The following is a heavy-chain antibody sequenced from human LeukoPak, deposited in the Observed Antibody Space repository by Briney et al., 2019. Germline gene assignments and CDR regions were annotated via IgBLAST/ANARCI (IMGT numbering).Heavy chain of an antibody. J-gene: IGHJ4*02. V-gene: IGHV3-30*02. CDR2: IRYDGSNK. D-gene: IGHD6-13*01. Sequence: GGSLRLSYAASGFTFSSYGMHWVRQAPGKGLEWVAFIRYDGSNKYYADSVKGRFTISRDNSENTLYLHMNSLRAEDTAVYYCAKDQYGSSWENFHPQPPDYWGQGTLVTVSS. CDR1: GFTFSSYG. CDR3: AKDQYGSSWENFHPQPPDY.